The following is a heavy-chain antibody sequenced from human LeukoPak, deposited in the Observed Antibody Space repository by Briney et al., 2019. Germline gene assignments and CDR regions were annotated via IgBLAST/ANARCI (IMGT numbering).Heavy chain of an antibody. CDR3: ARADNYDFWSGYFFDY. CDR1: GGSISSSSYY. D-gene: IGHD3-3*01. V-gene: IGHV4-39*01. Sequence: SETLSLTCTVSGGSISSSSYYWGWIRQPPGKGLEWIGSIYYSGSTYYNPSLKSRVTISVDTSKNQFSLKLSSVAAADTAVYYCARADNYDFWSGYFFDYWGQGTLVTVSS. J-gene: IGHJ4*02. CDR2: IYYSGST.